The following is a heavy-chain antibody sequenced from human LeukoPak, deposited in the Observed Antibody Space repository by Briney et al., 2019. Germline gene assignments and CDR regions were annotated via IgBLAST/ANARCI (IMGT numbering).Heavy chain of an antibody. D-gene: IGHD3-16*02. Sequence: SETLSLTCAVYGGSFSGYYCTWIRQPPGKGLEWIGEVNHSGSTNYNPSLKSRVTISVDTSKNQFSLKLSSVTAADTAVYYCARHLAPIVYYFDYWGQGTLVTVSS. CDR2: VNHSGST. J-gene: IGHJ4*02. V-gene: IGHV4-34*01. CDR1: GGSFSGYY. CDR3: ARHLAPIVYYFDY.